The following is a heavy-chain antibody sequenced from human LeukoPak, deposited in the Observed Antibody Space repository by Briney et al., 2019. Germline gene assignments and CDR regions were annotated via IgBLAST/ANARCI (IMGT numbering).Heavy chain of an antibody. D-gene: IGHD3-3*01. V-gene: IGHV4-4*09. CDR1: GGSISSYY. CDR3: ARLGFDFWSGYPSNFFDY. Sequence: KSSETLSLTCTVSGGSISSYYWSWIRQPPGKGLEWIGYIYTSGSTNYHPSLKSRVTISVDTSKNQFSLKLSSVTAADTAVYYCARLGFDFWSGYPSNFFDYWGQGTLVTVSS. CDR2: IYTSGST. J-gene: IGHJ4*02.